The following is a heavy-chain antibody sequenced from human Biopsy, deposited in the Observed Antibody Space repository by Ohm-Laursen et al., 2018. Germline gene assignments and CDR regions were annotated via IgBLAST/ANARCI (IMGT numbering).Heavy chain of an antibody. CDR2: ISYDGSKT. V-gene: IGHV3-30*18. D-gene: IGHD2/OR15-2a*01. CDR1: GFTFSNSG. Sequence: SLRLSRAASGFTFSNSGMHWVCKAPGKGLGWVAAISYDGSKTDYGDSVKGRLNISRDNSKNTLDLQMSSLRVEDTAVYFCAKDKGTFNFYYYGMDVWGQGTTVTVSS. J-gene: IGHJ6*02. CDR3: AKDKGTFNFYYYGMDV.